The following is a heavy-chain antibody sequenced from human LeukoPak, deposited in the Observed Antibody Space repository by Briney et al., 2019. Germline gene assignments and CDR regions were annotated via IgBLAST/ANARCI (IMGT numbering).Heavy chain of an antibody. CDR1: GFTFSIYA. Sequence: QPGGSLRLSCSVSGFTFSIYAMHWVRQAPGKGLEYVSAISSNGGSTYYADSVKGRFTISRDNSKNTLYLQMSGLRAEDTAVYYCVKGGRNNWNPPGIDYWGQGTLVTVSS. V-gene: IGHV3-64D*09. CDR2: ISSNGGST. J-gene: IGHJ4*02. CDR3: VKGGRNNWNPPGIDY. D-gene: IGHD1-20*01.